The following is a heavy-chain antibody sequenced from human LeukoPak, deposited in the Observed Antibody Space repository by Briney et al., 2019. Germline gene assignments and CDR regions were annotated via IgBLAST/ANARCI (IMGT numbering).Heavy chain of an antibody. J-gene: IGHJ4*02. CDR1: GFTFSNYA. D-gene: IGHD4-17*01. Sequence: GGSLRLSCAASGFTFSNYAMSWVRQAPGKGLEWVAVIWYDGSNKYYADSVKGRFTISRDNSKNTLYLQMNSLRAEDTAVYYCARASSPYYGDYATDWGQGTLVTVSS. V-gene: IGHV3-33*08. CDR3: ARASSPYYGDYATD. CDR2: IWYDGSNK.